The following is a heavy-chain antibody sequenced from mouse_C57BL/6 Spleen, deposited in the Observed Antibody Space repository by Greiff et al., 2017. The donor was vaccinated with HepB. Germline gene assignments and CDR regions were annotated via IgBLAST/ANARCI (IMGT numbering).Heavy chain of an antibody. CDR2: IYPSDSET. J-gene: IGHJ4*01. D-gene: IGHD2-1*01. CDR3: ARIYYGKGAMDY. Sequence: QVQLQQSGAELVRPGSSVKLSCKASGYTFTSYWMDWVKQRPGQGLEWIGNIYPSDSETHYNQKFKDKATLTVDKSSSTAYMQLSSLTSEDSAVYYCARIYYGKGAMDYWGQGTSVTVSS. V-gene: IGHV1-61*01. CDR1: GYTFTSYW.